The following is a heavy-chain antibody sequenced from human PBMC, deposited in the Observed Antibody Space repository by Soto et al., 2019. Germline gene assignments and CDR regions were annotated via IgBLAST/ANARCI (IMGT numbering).Heavy chain of an antibody. CDR2: IKPDGSEK. D-gene: IGHD1-26*01. J-gene: IGHJ4*02. V-gene: IGHV3-7*01. CDR3: ARAANSGSSY. CDR1: GFTFNNYW. Sequence: PGGPLRLSCAASGFTFNNYWMYWVRQAPGKGLEWVANIKPDGSEKKYVDSVKGRFTISRDNAKNSVSLQMDSLRVEDTAVYYCARAANSGSSYWGQGTLVTVSS.